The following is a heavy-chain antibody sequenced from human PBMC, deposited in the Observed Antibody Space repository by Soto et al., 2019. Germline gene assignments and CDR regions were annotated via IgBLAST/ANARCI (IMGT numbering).Heavy chain of an antibody. CDR2: ISSSSSTI. J-gene: IGHJ4*02. V-gene: IGHV3-48*02. CDR3: ARGPGTGHLFDY. Sequence: GSLRLSCAASGITFRSYPMNWVRHGPGRGLEWVSYISSSSSTIYYVDSVRGRVTISRDNAKNSLYLQMDSLTDEDTAVYYCARGPGTGHLFDYWGQGTLVTVSS. CDR1: GITFRSYP. D-gene: IGHD2-8*02.